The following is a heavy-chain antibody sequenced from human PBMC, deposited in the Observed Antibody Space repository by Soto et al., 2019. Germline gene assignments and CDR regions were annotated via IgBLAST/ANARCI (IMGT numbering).Heavy chain of an antibody. CDR1: GFTFSSYA. CDR2: ISGSGGST. CDR3: AKMCSWYRSHFDP. D-gene: IGHD6-13*01. V-gene: IGHV3-23*01. Sequence: VWSLRLSCAASGFTFSSYAMSWVRQAPGKGLEWVSAISGSGGSTYYADSVKGRFTISRDNSKNTLYLQMNSLRAEDTAVYYCAKMCSWYRSHFDPWGQGSAVTGSS. J-gene: IGHJ5*02.